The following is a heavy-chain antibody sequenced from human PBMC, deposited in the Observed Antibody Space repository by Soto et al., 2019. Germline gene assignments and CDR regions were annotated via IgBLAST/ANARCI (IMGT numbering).Heavy chain of an antibody. CDR3: ARAGSGSYNDFNWFDP. D-gene: IGHD1-26*01. V-gene: IGHV4-59*01. Sequence: PSETLSLTCTFSGGSISSYYWSWIRQPPGRGLEWIGHIYYSGSTNYNPSLKSRVTISIDTSKRQFSLNLRSVTAADTAVYYCARAGSGSYNDFNWFDPWGQGKVVT. CDR1: GGSISSYY. J-gene: IGHJ5*02. CDR2: IYYSGST.